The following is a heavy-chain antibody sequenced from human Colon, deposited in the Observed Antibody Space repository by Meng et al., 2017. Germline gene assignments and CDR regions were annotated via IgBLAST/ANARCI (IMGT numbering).Heavy chain of an antibody. CDR1: GFTFSISS. V-gene: IGHV3-21*06. CDR3: ARELQLGY. CDR2: ISTGNNYI. D-gene: IGHD5-24*01. Sequence: VRLGVSGVGLVILGGSSRLFCAASGFTFSISSMSWVRQAPGKGLEWVSSISTGNNYIYYAESVKGRFTISRDNAKNSLYLQMSSLRAEDTAVYYCARELQLGYWGQGTLVTVSS. J-gene: IGHJ4*02.